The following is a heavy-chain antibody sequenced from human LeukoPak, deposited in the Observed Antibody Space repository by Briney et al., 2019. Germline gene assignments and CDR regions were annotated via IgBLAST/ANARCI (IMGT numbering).Heavy chain of an antibody. Sequence: SETLSLTCSVSGGSISSYYWSWIRQPPGKGLEWIGYIYYSGSTNYNPSLKSRVTTSVDTSKNQFSLKLRSVTAADTAVYYCARDSSGSYWTNWGQGTLVTVSS. J-gene: IGHJ4*02. CDR1: GGSISSYY. V-gene: IGHV4-59*01. CDR2: IYYSGST. CDR3: ARDSSGSYWTN. D-gene: IGHD1-26*01.